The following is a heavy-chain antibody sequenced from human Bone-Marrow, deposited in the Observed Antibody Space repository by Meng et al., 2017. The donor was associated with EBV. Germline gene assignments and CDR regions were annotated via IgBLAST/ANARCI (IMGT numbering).Heavy chain of an antibody. Sequence: PQLTESVPELGQPSTSLPLPCTVSGGYISSSSYYWGWMRQPPGKRLEWIGSIYYSGGTYYNPSLKSRVTISVDTSKNQFSLKLSSVTAADTAVYYCASRYGSGSYYFDYWGQGTLVTVSS. CDR3: ASRYGSGSYYFDY. V-gene: IGHV4-39*07. CDR2: IYYSGGT. D-gene: IGHD3-10*01. CDR1: GGYISSSSYY. J-gene: IGHJ4*02.